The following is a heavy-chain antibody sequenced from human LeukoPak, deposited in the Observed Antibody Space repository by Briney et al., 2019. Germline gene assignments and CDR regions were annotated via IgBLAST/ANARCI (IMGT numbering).Heavy chain of an antibody. D-gene: IGHD3-10*01. V-gene: IGHV4-61*01. CDR3: ARPPSYYGSGSYAFDI. CDR2: IFTGGSS. Sequence: SETLSLTCTVSGGSVSSESYHWTWIRQPPGKGLEWIAYIFTGGSSYYNPSLKSRVTISVDTSKNQFSLKLSSVTAADTAVYYCARPPSYYGSGSYAFDIWGQGTMVTVSS. CDR1: GGSVSSESYH. J-gene: IGHJ3*02.